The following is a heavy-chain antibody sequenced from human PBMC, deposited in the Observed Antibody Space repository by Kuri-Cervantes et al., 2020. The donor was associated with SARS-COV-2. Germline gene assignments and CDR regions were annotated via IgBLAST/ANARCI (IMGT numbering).Heavy chain of an antibody. CDR1: GFTFSSYW. V-gene: IGHV3-74*01. D-gene: IGHD3-9*01. J-gene: IGHJ3*02. Sequence: GGSLRLSCAASGFTFSSYWMHWVRQAPGKGLVWVSRINSDGSSTSYADSVKGRFTISRDNAKNTLYLQMNSLRAEDTAVYYCARSFVYYDILDAFDIWGQGTMVTVSS. CDR3: ARSFVYYDILDAFDI. CDR2: INSDGSST.